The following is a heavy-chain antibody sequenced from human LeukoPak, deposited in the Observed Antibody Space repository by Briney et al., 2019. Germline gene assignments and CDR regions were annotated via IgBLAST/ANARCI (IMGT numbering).Heavy chain of an antibody. CDR1: EFTFSSYA. CDR2: ISGSGGST. J-gene: IGHJ4*02. D-gene: IGHD1-1*01. Sequence: GGSLRLSCVVSEFTFSSYAMSWVRQAPGKGLEWVSAISGSGGSTYYADSVKGRFTISRDNSKNTLYLQMNSLRAEDTAVYYCAKAPPYKKYFDYWGQGTLVTVSS. V-gene: IGHV3-23*01. CDR3: AKAPPYKKYFDY.